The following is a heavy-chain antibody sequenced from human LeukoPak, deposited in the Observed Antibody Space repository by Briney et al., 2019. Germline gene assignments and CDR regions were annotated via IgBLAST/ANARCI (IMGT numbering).Heavy chain of an antibody. D-gene: IGHD5-12*01. V-gene: IGHV4-34*01. Sequence: SETLSLTCAVYGGSFTDYYWSWIRRPPGKGLEWIGEINHSGYTNYNPSLESRVSVSVDTSKNQFSLKLSSVTAADTAVYYCARGQYTGYPTHWGQGTLVTVSS. CDR2: INHSGYT. CDR1: GGSFTDYY. J-gene: IGHJ4*02. CDR3: ARGQYTGYPTH.